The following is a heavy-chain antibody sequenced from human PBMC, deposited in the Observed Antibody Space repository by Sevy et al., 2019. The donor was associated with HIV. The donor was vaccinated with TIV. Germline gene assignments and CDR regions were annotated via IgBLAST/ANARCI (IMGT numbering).Heavy chain of an antibody. CDR1: GFTFSNYG. Sequence: GGSLRLSCAASGFTFSNYGMHWVRQAPGKVLGWVAVKSFDGSNKYYADSVKGRFTISRDNSKNTLYLQMNSLSDEDTAVYYCAQDAVEYYGSGNLHWGQGTLVTVSS. V-gene: IGHV3-30*18. CDR3: AQDAVEYYGSGNLH. CDR2: KSFDGSNK. D-gene: IGHD3-10*01. J-gene: IGHJ4*02.